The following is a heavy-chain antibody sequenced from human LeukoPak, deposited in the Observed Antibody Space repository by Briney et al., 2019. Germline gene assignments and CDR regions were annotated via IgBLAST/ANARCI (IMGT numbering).Heavy chain of an antibody. V-gene: IGHV3-20*04. D-gene: IGHD3-22*01. CDR1: GFTFDDYG. CDR3: ARKYYYDSSGYYYPYFDY. J-gene: IGHJ4*02. Sequence: GGSLRLSCAASGFTFDDYGMSWVRQAPGKGLEWVSGISWNGGSTGYADSVKGRFTISRDNAKNSLYLQMNSLRAEDTALYYCARKYYYDSSGYYYPYFDYWGQGTLVTVSS. CDR2: ISWNGGST.